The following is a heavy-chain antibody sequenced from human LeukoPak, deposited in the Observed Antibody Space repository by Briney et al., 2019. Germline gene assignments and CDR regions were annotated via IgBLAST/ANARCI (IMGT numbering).Heavy chain of an antibody. Sequence: LAGGTLRLSCAASGFTFSSHGMNWVRQAPGKGLEWVANIKQDGSEKYYVDSVKGRFTISRDNAKNSLYLQMNSLRAEDTAVYYCARGDYSSSWSRRYYYYYMDVWGKGTTVTVSS. V-gene: IGHV3-7*04. D-gene: IGHD6-13*01. CDR1: GFTFSSHG. J-gene: IGHJ6*03. CDR2: IKQDGSEK. CDR3: ARGDYSSSWSRRYYYYYMDV.